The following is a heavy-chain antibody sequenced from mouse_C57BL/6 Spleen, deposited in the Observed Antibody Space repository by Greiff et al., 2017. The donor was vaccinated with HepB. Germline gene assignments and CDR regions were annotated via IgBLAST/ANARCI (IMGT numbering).Heavy chain of an antibody. Sequence: VQLQQSGPELVKPGASVKIPCKASGYTFTDYNMDWVKQSHGKSLEWIGDINPNNGGTIYNQKFKGKATLTVDKSSSTAYMELRSLPSEDTAVYYCARWAYGSSYDAMDYWGQGTSVTVSS. CDR3: ARWAYGSSYDAMDY. CDR1: GYTFTDYN. CDR2: INPNNGGT. J-gene: IGHJ4*01. V-gene: IGHV1-18*01. D-gene: IGHD1-1*01.